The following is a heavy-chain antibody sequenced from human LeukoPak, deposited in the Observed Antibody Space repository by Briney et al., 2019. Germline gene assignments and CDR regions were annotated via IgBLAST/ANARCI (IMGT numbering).Heavy chain of an antibody. V-gene: IGHV3-48*01. CDR2: ISSSSSTI. D-gene: IGHD6-6*01. Sequence: GGSLRLSCAASGFTFSTYSMNWVRQAPGKGLEWVSYISSSSSTIYYADSVKGRFTISRDNAKNSLYLQMNSLSADDTAIYYCAGGASEYSSSGDFACWGQGTLVTVSS. CDR1: GFTFSTYS. CDR3: AGGASEYSSSGDFAC. J-gene: IGHJ4*02.